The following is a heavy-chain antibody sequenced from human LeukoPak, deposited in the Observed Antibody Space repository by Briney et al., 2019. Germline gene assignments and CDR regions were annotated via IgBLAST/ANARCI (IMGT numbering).Heavy chain of an antibody. V-gene: IGHV3-74*01. CDR2: INSDGRST. Sequence: QPGGSLRLSGSASGFTFNSYWMHWVGQAPGKGLVWVSRINSDGRSTSYADSVKGRFTISRDNATNTLYLQMNSLRPEDTAVYYCARALANRAAWGQGTLVTVS. J-gene: IGHJ5*02. CDR1: GFTFNSYW. D-gene: IGHD3-16*02. CDR3: ARALANRAA.